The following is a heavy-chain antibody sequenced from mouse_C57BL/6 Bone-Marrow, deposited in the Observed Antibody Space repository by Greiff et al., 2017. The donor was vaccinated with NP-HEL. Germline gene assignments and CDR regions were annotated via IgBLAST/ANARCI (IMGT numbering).Heavy chain of an antibody. Sequence: VMLVESGAELVRPGTSVKMSCKASGYTFPNYWIGWAKQRPGHGLEWIGDIYPGGGYTNYNEKFKGKATLTADKSSSTAYMQFSSLTSEDSAIYYCARSDYERLWYFDVWGTGTTVTVSS. J-gene: IGHJ1*03. CDR2: IYPGGGYT. V-gene: IGHV1-63*01. CDR3: ARSDYERLWYFDV. D-gene: IGHD2-4*01. CDR1: GYTFPNYW.